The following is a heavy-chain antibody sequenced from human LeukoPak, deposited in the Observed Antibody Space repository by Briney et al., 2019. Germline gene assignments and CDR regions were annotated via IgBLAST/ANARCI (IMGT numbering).Heavy chain of an antibody. Sequence: PGRSLRLSCAASGFTFSSYAMHWVRQAPGKGLEWVAVISYDGSNKYYADSVKGRFTISRDNSKNTLYLQMNSLRAEDTAVYYCAKDQVAFDFWSGYCSYWGQGTLVTVSS. J-gene: IGHJ4*02. CDR3: AKDQVAFDFWSGYCSY. D-gene: IGHD3-3*01. V-gene: IGHV3-30-3*01. CDR2: ISYDGSNK. CDR1: GFTFSSYA.